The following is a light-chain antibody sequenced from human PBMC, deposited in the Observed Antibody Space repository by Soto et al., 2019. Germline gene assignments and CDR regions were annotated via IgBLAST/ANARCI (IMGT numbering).Light chain of an antibody. CDR1: SSNIGSNT. CDR3: AAWDDSLNGYV. J-gene: IGLJ1*01. Sequence: QSVLTQPPSASGTPGQRVTISCSGSSSNIGSNTVNWYQQLPRTAPKLLIYSNNQRPSGVPDRFSGSKSGTSASLAISGLQSEDEADYYCAAWDDSLNGYVFGTGTRSPS. V-gene: IGLV1-44*01. CDR2: SNN.